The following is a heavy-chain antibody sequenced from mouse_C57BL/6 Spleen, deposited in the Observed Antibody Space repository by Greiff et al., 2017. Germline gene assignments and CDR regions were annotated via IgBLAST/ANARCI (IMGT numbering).Heavy chain of an antibody. CDR2: ISSGGSYT. V-gene: IGHV5-6*02. Sequence: EVMLVESGGDLVKPGGSLKLSCAASGFTFSSYGMSWVRQTPDKRLEWVATISSGGSYTYYPDSVKGRFTISRDNAKNTLYLQMSSLKSEDTAMYYCTRSPTIVTTDYAMDYWGQGTSVTVSS. J-gene: IGHJ4*01. CDR1: GFTFSSYG. CDR3: TRSPTIVTTDYAMDY. D-gene: IGHD2-5*01.